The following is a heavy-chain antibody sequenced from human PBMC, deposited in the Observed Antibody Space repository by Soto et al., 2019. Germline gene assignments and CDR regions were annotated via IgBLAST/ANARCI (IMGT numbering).Heavy chain of an antibody. CDR1: GFTFSSYA. V-gene: IGHV3-23*01. D-gene: IGHD2-21*01. CDR2: ISGSGGST. CDR3: AKVGESFRYYFDY. Sequence: GGSLRLSCAASGFTFSSYAMSWVRQAPGKGLEWVSAISGSGGSTYYADSVKGRFTISRDNSKNMVYLQMNSLRADDTAVYYCAKVGESFRYYFDYGGKGTLVTVPS. J-gene: IGHJ4*02.